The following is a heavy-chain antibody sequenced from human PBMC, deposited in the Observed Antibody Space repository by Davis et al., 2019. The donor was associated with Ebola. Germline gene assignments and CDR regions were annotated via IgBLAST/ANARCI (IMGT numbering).Heavy chain of an antibody. J-gene: IGHJ6*02. D-gene: IGHD4-17*01. CDR1: GFTFSSYW. CDR2: IKQDGSEK. CDR3: ARDLEATVIYYYGMDV. V-gene: IGHV3-7*03. Sequence: GESLKISCAASGFTFSSYWMSWVRQAPGKRLEWVANIKQDGSEKYYVDSVKGRFTISRDNAKNSLYLQMNSLRAEDTAVYYCARDLEATVIYYYGMDVWGQGTTVTVSS.